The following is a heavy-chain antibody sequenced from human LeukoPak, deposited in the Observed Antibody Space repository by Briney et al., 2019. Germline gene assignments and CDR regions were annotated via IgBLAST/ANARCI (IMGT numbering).Heavy chain of an antibody. CDR3: AVTGYSYGFLTLFDY. CDR2: IYTSGST. V-gene: IGHV4-61*02. Sequence: ASETLSLTCTVSGGSISSGSYYWRWIRQPAGKGLEWIGRIYTSGSTNYNPSLKSRVTISVDTSKNQFSLKLSSVIAADTAVYYCAVTGYSYGFLTLFDYWGQGTLVTVSS. J-gene: IGHJ4*02. D-gene: IGHD5-18*01. CDR1: GGSISSGSYY.